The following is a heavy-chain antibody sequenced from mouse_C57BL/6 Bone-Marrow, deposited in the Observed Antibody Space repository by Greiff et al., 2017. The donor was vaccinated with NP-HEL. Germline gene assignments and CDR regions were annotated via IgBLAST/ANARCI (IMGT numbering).Heavy chain of an antibody. CDR1: GYTFTSYW. V-gene: IGHV1-64*01. J-gene: IGHJ3*01. Sequence: VQLQQSGAELVKPGASVKLSCKASGYTFTSYWMHWVKQRPGQGLEWIGMIHPNSGSTNYNEKFKSKATLTVDKSSSTAYMQLSSLTSEDSAVYYCARRQLSPWFAYWGQGTLVTVSA. CDR3: ARRQLSPWFAY. CDR2: IHPNSGST. D-gene: IGHD3-2*02.